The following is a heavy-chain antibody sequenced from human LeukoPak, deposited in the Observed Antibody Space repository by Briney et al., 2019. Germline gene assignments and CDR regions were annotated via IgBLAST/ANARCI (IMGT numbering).Heavy chain of an antibody. J-gene: IGHJ6*03. CDR2: ISGGGGIT. CDR1: GFTFDSYA. CDR3: AKYGVDCSSTSCYPLYYMDV. V-gene: IGHV3-23*01. Sequence: GGSLSLSCAASGFTFDSYAMTWVRQAPGKGLEWVSSISGGGGITNYADSVKGWFTISRDNSKYTLFLQMNSLRAEDTAVYYCAKYGVDCSSTSCYPLYYMDVWGKGTTVTVSS. D-gene: IGHD2-2*01.